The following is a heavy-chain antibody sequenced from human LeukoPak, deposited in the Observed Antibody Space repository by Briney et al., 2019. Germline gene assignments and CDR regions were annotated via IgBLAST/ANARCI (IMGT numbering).Heavy chain of an antibody. CDR2: INHSGST. Sequence: SETLSLTCAVYGGSFSGYYWSWIRQPPGKGLEWIGEINHSGSTNYNPSLKSRVTISVDTSRNQFSLKLSSVTAADTAVYYCARDYGSGSYIGARTYNWFDPWGQGILVTVSS. J-gene: IGHJ5*02. CDR3: ARDYGSGSYIGARTYNWFDP. D-gene: IGHD3-10*01. V-gene: IGHV4-34*01. CDR1: GGSFSGYY.